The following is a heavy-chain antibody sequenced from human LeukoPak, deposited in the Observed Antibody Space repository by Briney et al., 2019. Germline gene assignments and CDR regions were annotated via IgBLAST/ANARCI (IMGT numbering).Heavy chain of an antibody. J-gene: IGHJ4*02. D-gene: IGHD6-13*01. CDR1: GFTFSSYA. Sequence: PGGSLRLSCAASGFTFSSYAMSWVRQAPGKGLEWVAVISYDGSNKYYADSVKGRFTISRDNSKNTLYLQMNSLRAEDTAVYYCAKLIAAAGTRGDYWGQGTLVTVSS. CDR2: ISYDGSNK. V-gene: IGHV3-30*18. CDR3: AKLIAAAGTRGDY.